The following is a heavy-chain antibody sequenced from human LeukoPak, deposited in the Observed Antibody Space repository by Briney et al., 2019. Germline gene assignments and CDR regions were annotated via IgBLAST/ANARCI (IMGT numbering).Heavy chain of an antibody. Sequence: PGGSLRLSCAASGFTFSSYAMSWVRQAPGKGLEWVSAISGSGGSTYYADSVKGRFTISRDNSKNTLYLQMNCLRAEDTAVYYCAKVNSESGSYHAPFDYWGQGTLVTVSS. CDR2: ISGSGGST. CDR1: GFTFSSYA. D-gene: IGHD1-26*01. V-gene: IGHV3-23*01. CDR3: AKVNSESGSYHAPFDY. J-gene: IGHJ4*02.